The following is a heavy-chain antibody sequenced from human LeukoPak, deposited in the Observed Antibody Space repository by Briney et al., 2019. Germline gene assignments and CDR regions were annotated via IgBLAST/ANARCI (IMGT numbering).Heavy chain of an antibody. Sequence: SETLSLTCTVSGGSISSSSYYWSWIRQPPGKGLEWIGYIYYSGSTNYNPSLKSRVTISVDTSKNQFSLKLSSVTAADTAVYYCARGLSSSWYTTFDYWGQGTLATVSS. J-gene: IGHJ4*02. CDR2: IYYSGST. D-gene: IGHD6-13*01. V-gene: IGHV4-61*01. CDR3: ARGLSSSWYTTFDY. CDR1: GGSISSSSYY.